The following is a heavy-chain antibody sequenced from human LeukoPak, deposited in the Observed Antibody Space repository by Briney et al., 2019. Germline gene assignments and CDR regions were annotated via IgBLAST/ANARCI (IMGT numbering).Heavy chain of an antibody. CDR1: GFPFIEYS. Sequence: GGSLRLSCTASGFPFIEYSMNWVRQVPGKGLEWISYIGIDSGNTKYADSVRGRFTISADKAKNSLYLQMNSLRVEDTAVYYCARDHDYAFDNWGQGTLVSVAS. CDR3: ARDHDYAFDN. V-gene: IGHV3-48*01. D-gene: IGHD4-17*01. CDR2: IGIDSGNT. J-gene: IGHJ4*02.